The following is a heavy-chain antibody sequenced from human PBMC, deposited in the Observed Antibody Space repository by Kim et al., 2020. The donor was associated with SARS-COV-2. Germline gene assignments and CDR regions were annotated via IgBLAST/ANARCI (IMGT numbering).Heavy chain of an antibody. J-gene: IGHJ4*02. CDR3: ARAETFYCDSSGYLSY. V-gene: IGHV3-30*01. D-gene: IGHD3-22*01. Sequence: SVKGRFTISRDNSKNTLYLQMNSLRAEDTAVYYCARAETFYCDSSGYLSYWGQGTLVTVSS.